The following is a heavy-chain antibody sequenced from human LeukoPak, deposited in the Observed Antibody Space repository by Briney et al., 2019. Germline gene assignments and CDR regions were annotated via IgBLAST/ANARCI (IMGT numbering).Heavy chain of an antibody. CDR3: AQESYGSGSYYNEDWFDP. Sequence: GGSLRLSYAASGFTFSSYAMSWVRQAPGKGLEWVSAISGSGGSTYYADSVKGRFTISRDNSKNTLYLQMNSLRAEDTAVYYCAQESYGSGSYYNEDWFDPWGQGTLVTVSS. D-gene: IGHD3-10*01. J-gene: IGHJ5*02. CDR1: GFTFSSYA. CDR2: ISGSGGST. V-gene: IGHV3-23*01.